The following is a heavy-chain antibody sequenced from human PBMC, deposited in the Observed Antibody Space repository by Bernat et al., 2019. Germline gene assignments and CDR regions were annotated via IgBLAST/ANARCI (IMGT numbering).Heavy chain of an antibody. D-gene: IGHD3-22*01. V-gene: IGHV3-53*01. Sequence: EVQLVESGGGLIQPGGSLRLSCAASGFTVSSNYMSWVLQAPGKGLEWVSVIYSGGSTYYADSVEGRFTLSRDNSKRTLYLQMNSLRAEDTAVYYCAAGTYYYDSSGFSEPSLDYWGQGTQVTVSS. CDR2: IYSGGST. CDR3: AAGTYYYDSSGFSEPSLDY. J-gene: IGHJ4*02. CDR1: GFTVSSNY.